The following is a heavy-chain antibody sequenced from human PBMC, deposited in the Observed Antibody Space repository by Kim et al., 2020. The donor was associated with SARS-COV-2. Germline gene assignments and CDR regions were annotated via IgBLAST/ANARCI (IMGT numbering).Heavy chain of an antibody. Sequence: ASVKVSCKASGYTFTGYYMHWVRQAPGQGLEWMGRINPNSGGTNYAQKFQGRVTMTRDTSISTAYMELSRLRSDDTAVYYCARGGYCSGGSCYLVDYWGQGTLVTVSS. CDR2: INPNSGGT. V-gene: IGHV1-2*06. J-gene: IGHJ4*02. CDR1: GYTFTGYY. CDR3: ARGGYCSGGSCYLVDY. D-gene: IGHD2-15*01.